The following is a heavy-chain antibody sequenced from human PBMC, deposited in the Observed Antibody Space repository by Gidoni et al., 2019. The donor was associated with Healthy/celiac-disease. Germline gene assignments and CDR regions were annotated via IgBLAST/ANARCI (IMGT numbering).Heavy chain of an antibody. J-gene: IGHJ6*02. V-gene: IGHV1-18*04. Sequence: QVQLVQSGAAVKKPGASVKVSCKPSGYTFTSYGISWLRPAPGQGLEWMGWISAYNGNTNYAQKLKGRVTMTTDTSTSTAYMELRSLRSDDTAVYYCARDAVVDATSYYYYGMDVWGQGTTVTVSS. CDR1: GYTFTSYG. CDR3: ARDAVVDATSYYYYGMDV. D-gene: IGHD2-15*01. CDR2: ISAYNGNT.